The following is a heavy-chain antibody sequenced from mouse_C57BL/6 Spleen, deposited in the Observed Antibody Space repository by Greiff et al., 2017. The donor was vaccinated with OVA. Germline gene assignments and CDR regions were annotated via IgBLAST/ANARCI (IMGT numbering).Heavy chain of an antibody. CDR1: GFTFSSYA. CDR3: AREGDYYGYAMDY. CDR2: ISDGGSYT. Sequence: EVKLQESGGGLVKPGGSLKLSCAASGFTFSSYAMSWVRQTPEKRLEWVATISDGGSYTYYPDNVKGRFTISRDNAKNNLYLQMSHLKSEDTAMYYCAREGDYYGYAMDYWGQGTSVTVSS. J-gene: IGHJ4*01. V-gene: IGHV5-4*01. D-gene: IGHD2-1*01.